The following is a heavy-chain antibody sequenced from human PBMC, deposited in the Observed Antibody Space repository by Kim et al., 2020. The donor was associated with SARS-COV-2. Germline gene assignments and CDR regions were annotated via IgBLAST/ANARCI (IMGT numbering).Heavy chain of an antibody. D-gene: IGHD1-1*01. J-gene: IGHJ6*02. Sequence: GGSLRLSCAASGFTLSGHWMNWVRQAPGKGLLWVSRMSSDGSTTHYADSVKGRFVISRDNAKNTLYLQMNSLRAEDTAVYYCARGTVHSGMDVWGQGPRSPCP. CDR3: ARGTVHSGMDV. V-gene: IGHV3-74*01. CDR2: MSSDGSTT. CDR1: GFTLSGHW.